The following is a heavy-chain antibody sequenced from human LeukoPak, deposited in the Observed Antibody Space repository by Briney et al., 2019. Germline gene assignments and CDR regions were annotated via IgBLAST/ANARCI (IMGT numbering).Heavy chain of an antibody. CDR2: IKQDGSEK. CDR1: GFTFSSYA. CDR3: ARGSGSLDY. J-gene: IGHJ4*02. D-gene: IGHD1-26*01. Sequence: GGSLRLSCAASGFTFSSYAMSWVRQAPGKGLEWVANIKQDGSEKYYVDSVKGRFTISRDNANNSLFLQMNRLRAEDTAVYYCARGSGSLDYWGQGTLVTVSS. V-gene: IGHV3-7*01.